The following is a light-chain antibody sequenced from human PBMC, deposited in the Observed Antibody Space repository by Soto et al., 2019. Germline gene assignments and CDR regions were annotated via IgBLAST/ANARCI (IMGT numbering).Light chain of an antibody. V-gene: IGLV2-14*03. CDR3: SSYTSSITYV. J-gene: IGLJ1*01. CDR1: SSDVGGYNY. CDR2: DVT. Sequence: QSALTQPASVSGSPGQSITISCTGTSSDVGGYNYVSWYQQYPGKAPKLMIYDVTNRPSGVSDRFSGSKSGNTASLTISGLQAEDEADYYCSSYTSSITYVFGNGTKVTVL.